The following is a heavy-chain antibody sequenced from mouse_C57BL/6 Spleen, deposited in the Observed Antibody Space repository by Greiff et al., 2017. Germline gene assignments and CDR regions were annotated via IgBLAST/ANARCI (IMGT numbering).Heavy chain of an antibody. CDR3: AREEREAMDY. CDR1: GYTFTSYG. V-gene: IGHV1-81*01. J-gene: IGHJ4*01. Sequence: QVQLQQSGAELARPGASVKLSCKASGYTFTSYGISWVKQRTGQGLEWIGEIYPRSGNTYYNEKFKGKATLTADKSSSTAYMELRSLTSEDSAVYFCAREEREAMDYWSQGTSVTVSS. CDR2: IYPRSGNT.